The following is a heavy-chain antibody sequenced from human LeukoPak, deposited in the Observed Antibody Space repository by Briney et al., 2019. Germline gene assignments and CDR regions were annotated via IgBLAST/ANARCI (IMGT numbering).Heavy chain of an antibody. CDR2: IYDRGSHYSGST. D-gene: IGHD4-23*01. CDR1: GGSINGHY. V-gene: IGHV4-59*11. CDR3: ARDDWDYGGNPS. J-gene: IGHJ5*02. Sequence: SETLSLTCTVSGGSINGHYWTWIRQSPGKGLEWIGYIYDRGSHYSGSTNYNPSLKSRVTISVDTSKNQFTLLVNSVTAADTAVYYCARDDWDYGGNPSWGQGTLVTVSS.